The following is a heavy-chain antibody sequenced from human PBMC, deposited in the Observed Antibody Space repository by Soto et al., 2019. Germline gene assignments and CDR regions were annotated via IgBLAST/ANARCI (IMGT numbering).Heavy chain of an antibody. CDR3: TRDYVLRFLEWLPSYYYYYMDV. CDR1: GFTFGDYA. V-gene: IGHV3-49*03. J-gene: IGHJ6*03. CDR2: IRSKAYGGTT. D-gene: IGHD3-3*01. Sequence: GGSLRLSCTASGFTFGDYAMSWFRQAPGKGLEWVGFIRSKAYGGTTEYAASVKGRFTISRDDSKSIAYLQMNSLKTEDTAVYYCTRDYVLRFLEWLPSYYYYYMDVWGKGTTVTVS.